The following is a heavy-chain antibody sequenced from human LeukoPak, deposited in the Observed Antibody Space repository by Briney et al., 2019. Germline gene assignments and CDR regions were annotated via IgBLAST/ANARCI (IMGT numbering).Heavy chain of an antibody. CDR1: GFTVSNNY. J-gene: IGHJ1*01. CDR2: IYSGGST. Sequence: PGGSLRLSCAASGFTVSNNYMSWVRQAPGKGLEWVSVIYSGGSTYYTDSVKGRFTISRDNSKNTLYLQMNSLRAEDTAVYYCARDYEYCTNGVCYPAEYFQHWGQGTLVTVSS. V-gene: IGHV3-66*01. CDR3: ARDYEYCTNGVCYPAEYFQH. D-gene: IGHD2-8*01.